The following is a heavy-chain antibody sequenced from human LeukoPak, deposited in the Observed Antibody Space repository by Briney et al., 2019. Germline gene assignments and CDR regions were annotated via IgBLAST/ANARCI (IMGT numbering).Heavy chain of an antibody. J-gene: IGHJ6*03. CDR2: IKQDGSEK. V-gene: IGHV3-7*01. CDR1: GFTFSSYE. Sequence: GGSLRLSCAASGFTFSSYEMSWVRQAPGKGLEWVANIKQDGSEKYYVDSVKGRFTISRDNARNSLYLQMNSLTAEDTAVYYCARDPYSGAYGNTYYYYMDVWGKGTTVTISS. CDR3: ARDPYSGAYGNTYYYYMDV. D-gene: IGHD1-26*01.